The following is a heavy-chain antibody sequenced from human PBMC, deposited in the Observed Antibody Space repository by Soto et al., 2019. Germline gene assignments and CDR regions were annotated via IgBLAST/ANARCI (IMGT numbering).Heavy chain of an antibody. Sequence: QVQLQESGPGLVKPSQTLSLTCTVSGASLSINDSYWTWIRQRPGQGLAWTGYINHRGSVYYNPSLKSRATMSVDTSKNQFSRNLASVTAADTAVYYCARELPHARGRYMDVWVQGSTVTVSS. CDR3: ARELPHARGRYMDV. V-gene: IGHV4-31*03. J-gene: IGHJ6*02. CDR2: INHRGSV. D-gene: IGHD3-16*01. CDR1: GASLSINDSY.